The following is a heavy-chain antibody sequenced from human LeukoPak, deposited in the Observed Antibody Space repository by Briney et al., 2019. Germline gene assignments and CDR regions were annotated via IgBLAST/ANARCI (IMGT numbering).Heavy chain of an antibody. CDR3: AKDSSNWSYFDY. V-gene: IGHV1-18*01. Sequence: AGSVKVSCKASGYTFTTYGIIWVRQAPGQGLERMGWISAYNGNTNYAQKFQGRVTMTTDTSTTTAYMELKNLRSDDTAVYYCAKDSSNWSYFDYWGQGTLVAVSS. CDR2: ISAYNGNT. J-gene: IGHJ4*02. D-gene: IGHD6-13*01. CDR1: GYTFTTYG.